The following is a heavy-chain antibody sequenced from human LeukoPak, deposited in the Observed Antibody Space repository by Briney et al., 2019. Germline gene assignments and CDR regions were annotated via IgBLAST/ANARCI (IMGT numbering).Heavy chain of an antibody. CDR2: IDPSDSYT. J-gene: IGHJ6*04. D-gene: IGHD3-10*01. Sequence: GESLKISCKGSGYTFTSYWISWVRRMPGKGLEWMGRIDPSDSYTNYSPSFQGHVTISADKSISTAYLQWSSLKASDTAMYYCASSTYYYGSGSYYRDYYYYYGMDVWGKGTTVTVSS. V-gene: IGHV5-10-1*01. CDR1: GYTFTSYW. CDR3: ASSTYYYGSGSYYRDYYYYYGMDV.